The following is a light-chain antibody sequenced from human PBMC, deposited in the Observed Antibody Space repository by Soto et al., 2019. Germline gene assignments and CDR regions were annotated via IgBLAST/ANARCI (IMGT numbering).Light chain of an antibody. J-gene: IGLJ3*02. Sequence: QSVLTQPPSVSAAPGQKVTISCSGSSSNIGNNYVSWYQQLPGTAPKLLIYDNNKRPSGIPDRFSGSKSGTSATLGITGLQAGDEGDYYCGTLDSSLSAWVFGGGTKLTVL. CDR1: SSNIGNNY. V-gene: IGLV1-51*01. CDR2: DNN. CDR3: GTLDSSLSAWV.